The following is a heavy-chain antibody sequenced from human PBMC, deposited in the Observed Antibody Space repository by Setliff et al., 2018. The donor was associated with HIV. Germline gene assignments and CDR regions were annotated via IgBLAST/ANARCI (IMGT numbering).Heavy chain of an antibody. D-gene: IGHD3-22*01. CDR2: IYYSGST. J-gene: IGHJ3*02. Sequence: SETLSLTCTVSSGSISSHYWTWIRQPPGKGLEWIGYIYYSGSTNYNPSLKSRVTISVDTSKNQFSLKLSSVTAADTAVYYCARDRYYYDSSGYSGAFDIWGQGTMVTVSS. V-gene: IGHV4-59*11. CDR1: SGSISSHY. CDR3: ARDRYYYDSSGYSGAFDI.